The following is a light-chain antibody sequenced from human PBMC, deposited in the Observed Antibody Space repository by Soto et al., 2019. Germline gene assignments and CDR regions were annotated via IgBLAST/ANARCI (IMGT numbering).Light chain of an antibody. J-gene: IGKJ1*01. CDR2: GAS. Sequence: EIVLTQSPGTLSLSPGGRATLSCRASHSVTSRYLAWYQQKPGQAPRLLIYGASNRPTGIPDRFSGSGSGTDFTLTISRLEPEDFAVYYCQQYGSFKWTFGQGTKVEIK. CDR1: HSVTSRY. CDR3: QQYGSFKWT. V-gene: IGKV3-20*01.